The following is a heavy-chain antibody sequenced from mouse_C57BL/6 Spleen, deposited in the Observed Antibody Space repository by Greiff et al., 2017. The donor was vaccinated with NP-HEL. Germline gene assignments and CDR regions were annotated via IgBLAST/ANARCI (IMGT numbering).Heavy chain of an antibody. CDR2: ISSGSSTI. D-gene: IGHD5-5*01. CDR1: GFTFSDYG. J-gene: IGHJ4*01. Sequence: EVKLMESGGGLVKPGGSLKLSCAASGFTFSDYGMHWVRQAPEKGPEWVAYISSGSSTIYYADKVKGRFTISRDNAKNTLFLQMTSLRSEDTAMYYCARNYLYYAMDYWGQGTSVTVSS. CDR3: ARNYLYYAMDY. V-gene: IGHV5-17*01.